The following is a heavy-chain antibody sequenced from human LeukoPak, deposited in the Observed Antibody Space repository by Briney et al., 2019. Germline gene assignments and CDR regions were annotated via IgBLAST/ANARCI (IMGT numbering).Heavy chain of an antibody. D-gene: IGHD3-22*01. V-gene: IGHV3-30*18. J-gene: IGHJ4*02. CDR2: ISYDGTNK. CDR1: GFTFSSYG. Sequence: GGSLRLSCAASGFTFSSYGMHWVRQAPGKGLEWVAVISYDGTNKYYADSVKGRFTISRDNSKNTLYLQMNSLRAEDTAVYYCAKEVYYYDSSGPTCFDYWGQGTLVTVSS. CDR3: AKEVYYYDSSGPTCFDY.